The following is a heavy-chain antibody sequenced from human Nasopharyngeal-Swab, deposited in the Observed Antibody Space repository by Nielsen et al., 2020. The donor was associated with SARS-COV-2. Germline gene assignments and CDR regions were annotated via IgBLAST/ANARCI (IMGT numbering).Heavy chain of an antibody. D-gene: IGHD3-10*01. CDR2: IYYSGST. J-gene: IGHJ4*02. CDR3: ARRKREEVRGVRYYFDY. V-gene: IGHV4-39*01. Sequence: RQAPGKGLEWIGSIYYSGSTYYNPSLKSRVTISVDTSKSQFSLKLSSVTAADTAVYYCARRKREEVRGVRYYFDYWGQGTLVTVSS.